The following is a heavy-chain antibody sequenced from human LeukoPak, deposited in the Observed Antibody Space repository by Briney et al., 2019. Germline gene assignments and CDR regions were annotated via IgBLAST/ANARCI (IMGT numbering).Heavy chain of an antibody. D-gene: IGHD2-2*01. J-gene: IGHJ6*03. CDR3: ARSYQRYYYYYMDV. CDR2: IKQDGSEK. Sequence: GGSLRLSCAASGFTFSSYEMNWVRQAPGKGLEWVANIKQDGSEKYYVDSVKGRFTISRDNAKNSLYLQMNSLRAEDTAVYYCARSYQRYYYYYMDVWGKGTTVTVSS. V-gene: IGHV3-7*01. CDR1: GFTFSSYE.